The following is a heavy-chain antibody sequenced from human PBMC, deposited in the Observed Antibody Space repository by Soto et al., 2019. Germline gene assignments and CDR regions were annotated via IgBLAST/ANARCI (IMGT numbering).Heavy chain of an antibody. CDR2: IIPIFGTA. D-gene: IGHD6-19*01. CDR3: ARVESVAVPDTKYFDL. Sequence: SVKVSCKASGGTFSRYAISWVRQAPGQGLEWMGGIIPIFGTANYAQKFQGRVTITADESTSTAYMELSSLRSEDTAVYYCARVESVAVPDTKYFDLWGRGTLVNVSS. CDR1: GGTFSRYA. V-gene: IGHV1-69*13. J-gene: IGHJ2*01.